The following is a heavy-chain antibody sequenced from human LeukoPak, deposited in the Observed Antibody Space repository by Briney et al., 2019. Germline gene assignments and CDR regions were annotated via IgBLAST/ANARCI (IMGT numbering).Heavy chain of an antibody. CDR1: GYTFTNYG. D-gene: IGHD2-15*01. Sequence: GASVKVSCKASGYTFTNYGISWVRQAPGQGLEWMGWINPYNGNTNYAQKLQGRVTMTKDTSTNTAYMELRSLRSDDTAVYYCAICVGYCSGGSCYSCYYFDYWGQGTLVTVSS. V-gene: IGHV1-18*01. J-gene: IGHJ4*02. CDR3: AICVGYCSGGSCYSCYYFDY. CDR2: INPYNGNT.